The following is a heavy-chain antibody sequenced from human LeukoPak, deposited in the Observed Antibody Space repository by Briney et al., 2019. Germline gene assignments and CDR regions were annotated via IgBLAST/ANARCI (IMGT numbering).Heavy chain of an antibody. D-gene: IGHD1-7*01. CDR2: IYHSGST. V-gene: IGHV4-38-2*02. J-gene: IGHJ4*02. CDR1: GYSISSGYY. CDR3: ARVGWNYQN. Sequence: SETLSLTCTVSGYSISSGYYWGWIRQPPGKGLEWIGSIYHSGSTYYNPSLKSRVTISVDTSKNQFSLKLSSVTAADTAVYYCARVGWNYQNWGQGTLVTVSS.